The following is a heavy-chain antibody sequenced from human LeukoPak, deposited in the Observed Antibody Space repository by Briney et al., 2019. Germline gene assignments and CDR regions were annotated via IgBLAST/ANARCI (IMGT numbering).Heavy chain of an antibody. V-gene: IGHV3-23*01. CDR2: ISGSGGST. CDR3: AKANPLLWFGELWLAY. D-gene: IGHD3-10*01. Sequence: GGSLRLSCAASGFTFSSYAMSWVRQAPGKGLEWVSAISGSGGSTYYADSVKGRFTISRDNSKNTLYLQMNSLRAEDTAVYYCAKANPLLWFGELWLAYWGQGTLVTVSS. J-gene: IGHJ4*02. CDR1: GFTFSSYA.